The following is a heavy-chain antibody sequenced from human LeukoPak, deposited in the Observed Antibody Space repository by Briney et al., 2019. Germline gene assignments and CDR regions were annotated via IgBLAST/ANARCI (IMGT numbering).Heavy chain of an antibody. Sequence: ASVKVSCKTSGYSFTSYNLHWVRQAPGQRLEWMGIINPTGGNTNYAQKFQGRVTMTRDISPSTVYMELSSLRSEVTAVYYCARGRSTTVTTGFDPWGQGTLVTVSS. V-gene: IGHV1-46*01. CDR3: ARGRSTTVTTGFDP. J-gene: IGHJ5*02. CDR2: INPTGGNT. D-gene: IGHD4-17*01. CDR1: GYSFTSYN.